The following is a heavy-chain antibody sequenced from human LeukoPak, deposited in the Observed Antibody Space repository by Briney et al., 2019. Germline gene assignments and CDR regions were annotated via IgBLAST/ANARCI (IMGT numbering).Heavy chain of an antibody. V-gene: IGHV4-38-2*02. CDR3: ARERDYVWGSYRPKVDY. D-gene: IGHD3-16*02. Sequence: SETLSLTCAVSGYSISSGYYWGWIRQPPGKGLEWIGSIYHSGSTYYNPSLKSRVTISVDTSKNQFSLKLSSVTAADTAVYYCARERDYVWGSYRPKVDYWGRGTLVTVSS. CDR2: IYHSGST. J-gene: IGHJ4*02. CDR1: GYSISSGYY.